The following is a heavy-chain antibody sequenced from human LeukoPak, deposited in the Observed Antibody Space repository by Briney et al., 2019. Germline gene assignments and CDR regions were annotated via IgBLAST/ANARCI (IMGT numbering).Heavy chain of an antibody. CDR1: GYSFTNYW. V-gene: IGHV5-51*01. J-gene: IGHJ3*01. Sequence: GESLKISCKGSGYSFTNYWIGWVRQMHGKGLEWMGMIYPADSDTRYRPSFQGQVTISADKSISTAYLQWISLKASDTAIYYCASDYGYPNNAFDVWGQGTMVKVSS. D-gene: IGHD4-17*01. CDR2: IYPADSDT. CDR3: ASDYGYPNNAFDV.